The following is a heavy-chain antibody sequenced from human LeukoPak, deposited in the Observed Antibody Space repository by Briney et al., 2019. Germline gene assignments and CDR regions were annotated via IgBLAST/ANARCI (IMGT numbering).Heavy chain of an antibody. V-gene: IGHV4-34*01. D-gene: IGHD1-26*01. CDR1: GGSFSDYY. J-gene: IGHJ6*03. CDR3: ARVGELQDYYYYMDV. Sequence: SETLSLTCAVYGGSFSDYYWSWVRQPPGKGLEWLGEIYHSTGTSYNPSLEGRVTISLDTSNNQFSLKLNSVTAADTAVYYCARVGELQDYYYYMDVWGKGTTVTVSS. CDR2: IYHSTGT.